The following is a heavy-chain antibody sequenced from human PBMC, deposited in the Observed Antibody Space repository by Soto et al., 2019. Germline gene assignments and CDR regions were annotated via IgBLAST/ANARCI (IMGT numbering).Heavy chain of an antibody. Sequence: SETLSLTCAVSGDSISRSYWWSWVRQFPGKGLEWIGEIYHSGSTIYNPSLQSRVTLSVDKSKNGFSLKMSSVTAADTAVYYYTSRFGQLLADAFDIWGQGTMVT. V-gene: IGHV4-4*02. CDR2: IYHSGST. CDR1: GDSISRSYW. CDR3: TSRFGQLLADAFDI. J-gene: IGHJ3*02. D-gene: IGHD3-10*01.